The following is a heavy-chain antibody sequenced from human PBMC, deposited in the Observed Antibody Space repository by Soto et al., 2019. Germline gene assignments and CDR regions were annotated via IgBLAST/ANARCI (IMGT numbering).Heavy chain of an antibody. CDR2: MNPNSGNT. V-gene: IGHV1-8*01. Sequence: ASVKVSCKASGYTFTSYDSNWVRQATGQGLEWMGWMNPNSGNTGYAQKFQGRVTMTRNTSISTAYMELSSLRSEDTAVYYCARGPRVLRFLEWPPGRDYWGQGTLVTVSS. J-gene: IGHJ4*02. D-gene: IGHD3-3*01. CDR3: ARGPRVLRFLEWPPGRDY. CDR1: GYTFTSYD.